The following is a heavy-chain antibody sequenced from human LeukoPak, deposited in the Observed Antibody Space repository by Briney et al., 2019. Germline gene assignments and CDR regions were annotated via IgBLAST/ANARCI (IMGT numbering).Heavy chain of an antibody. D-gene: IGHD3-3*01. CDR1: GYTLTELS. CDR2: FVPEDGET. V-gene: IGHV1-24*01. Sequence: GASVKVSCKVSGYTLTELSMHWVRQAPGKGLEWMGGFVPEDGETIYAQKFQGRVTMTEDTSTDTAYMELSSLRSEDTAVYYCATAVLRFLEWKQATDYGMDVWGQGTTVTVSS. J-gene: IGHJ6*01. CDR3: ATAVLRFLEWKQATDYGMDV.